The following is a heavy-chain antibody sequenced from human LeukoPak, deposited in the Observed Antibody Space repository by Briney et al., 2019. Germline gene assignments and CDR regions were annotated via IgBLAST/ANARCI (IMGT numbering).Heavy chain of an antibody. D-gene: IGHD3-10*01. CDR1: GGTFSSYA. CDR3: ARADYYGSGSYRTLDYYYYGMDV. V-gene: IGHV1-69*13. J-gene: IGHJ6*02. Sequence: TSVKVSCKASGGTFSSYAISWVRQAPGQGLEWMGGIIPIFGTANYAQKFQGRVTITADESTSTAYMELSSLRSEDTAVYYCARADYYGSGSYRTLDYYYYGMDVWGQGTTVTVSS. CDR2: IIPIFGTA.